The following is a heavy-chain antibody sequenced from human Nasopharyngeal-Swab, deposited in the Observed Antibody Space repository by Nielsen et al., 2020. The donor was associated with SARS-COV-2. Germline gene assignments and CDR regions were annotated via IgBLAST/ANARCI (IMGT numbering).Heavy chain of an antibody. D-gene: IGHD3-16*01. CDR2: INHSEGT. CDR3: ARGRGGTRVFDY. Sequence: SETLSLTCAVNGASFSEYYWNWIRQAPGKGLEWIGEINHSEGTNYNPSLKSRVSISVDASKRQFSLKLSSVTAADTAVYYCARGRGGTRVFDYWGQGTLVTVSS. CDR1: GASFSEYY. J-gene: IGHJ4*02. V-gene: IGHV4-34*01.